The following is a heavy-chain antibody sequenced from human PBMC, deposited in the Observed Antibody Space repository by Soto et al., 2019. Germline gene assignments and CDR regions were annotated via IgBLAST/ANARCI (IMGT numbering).Heavy chain of an antibody. J-gene: IGHJ6*02. CDR3: ASAGSDEVFGEFDGPNYYYYGMDV. V-gene: IGHV1-2*02. D-gene: IGHD3-10*02. CDR2: INPNSGGT. CDR1: GYTFTGYY. Sequence: GXSVKVSCKASGYTFTGYYMHWVRQAPGQGLEWMGWINPNSGGTNYAQKFQGRVTMTRDTSISTAYMELSRLRSDDTAVYYCASAGSDEVFGEFDGPNYYYYGMDVWGQGTTVTVSS.